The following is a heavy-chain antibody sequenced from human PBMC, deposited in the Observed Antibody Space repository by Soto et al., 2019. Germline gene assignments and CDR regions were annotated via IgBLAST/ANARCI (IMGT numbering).Heavy chain of an antibody. J-gene: IGHJ5*02. CDR1: GGSISSYY. D-gene: IGHD3-10*01. CDR3: ARDGGSGSSNWFDP. CDR2: IYYSVST. Sequence: PSETLSLTCTVSGGSISSYYWSWIRQPPGKGLEWIGYIYYSVSTNYNPSLKSRVTISVDTSKNQFSLKLSSVTAAATAVYYCARDGGSGSSNWFDPWGQGTLVTVSS. V-gene: IGHV4-59*01.